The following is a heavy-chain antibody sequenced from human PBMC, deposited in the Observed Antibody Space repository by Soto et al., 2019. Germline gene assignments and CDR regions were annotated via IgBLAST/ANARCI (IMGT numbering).Heavy chain of an antibody. CDR3: ARDGVLRYCSGGSCLGVFDY. Sequence: QVQLVQSGAEVKKPGASVKVSCKASGYTFTSYGISWVRQAPGQGLEWMGWISAYNGNTNYAQKLQGRVTMTTVTSTSTAYMELRSLRSDDTAVYYCARDGVLRYCSGGSCLGVFDYWGQGTLVTVSS. CDR1: GYTFTSYG. J-gene: IGHJ4*02. D-gene: IGHD2-15*01. V-gene: IGHV1-18*01. CDR2: ISAYNGNT.